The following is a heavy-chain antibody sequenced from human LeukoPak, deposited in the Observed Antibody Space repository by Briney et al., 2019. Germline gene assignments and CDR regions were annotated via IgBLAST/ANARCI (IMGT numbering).Heavy chain of an antibody. CDR3: AKDRVVRGVTHFFDY. CDR2: ISGSGGST. D-gene: IGHD3-10*01. Sequence: PGGSLRLSCAASGFTFSSYAMSWVRQAPGNGLEWVSAISGSGGSTYYADSVKGRFTISRDNSKNTLYLQMNSLRAEDTAVYYCAKDRVVRGVTHFFDYWGQGTLVTVSS. CDR1: GFTFSSYA. V-gene: IGHV3-23*01. J-gene: IGHJ4*02.